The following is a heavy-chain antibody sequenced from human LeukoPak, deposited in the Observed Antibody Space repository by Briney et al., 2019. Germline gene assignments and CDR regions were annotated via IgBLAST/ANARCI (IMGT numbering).Heavy chain of an antibody. Sequence: SETLSLTCAVYGGSFSGYYWSWIRQPPGKGLEWIGEINHSGSTNYNPSLKSRVTISVDTSKNQFSLKLSSVTAADTAVYYCARGRGGWYLDYWGQGTLVTVSS. J-gene: IGHJ4*02. CDR3: ARGRGGWYLDY. D-gene: IGHD6-19*01. V-gene: IGHV4-34*01. CDR1: GGSFSGYY. CDR2: INHSGST.